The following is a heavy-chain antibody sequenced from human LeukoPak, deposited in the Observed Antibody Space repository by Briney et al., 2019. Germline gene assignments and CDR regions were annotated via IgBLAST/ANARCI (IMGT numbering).Heavy chain of an antibody. Sequence: ASVKVSCKASGYSFTSYYMHWVRQAPGQGLEWMGGIIPIFGTANYAQKFQGRVTITADESTSTAYMELSSLRSEDTAVYYCTKGGLKVDHWYYYYMDVWGKGTTVTISS. CDR3: TKGGLKVDHWYYYYMDV. J-gene: IGHJ6*03. CDR2: IIPIFGTA. V-gene: IGHV1-69*13. CDR1: GYSFTSYY.